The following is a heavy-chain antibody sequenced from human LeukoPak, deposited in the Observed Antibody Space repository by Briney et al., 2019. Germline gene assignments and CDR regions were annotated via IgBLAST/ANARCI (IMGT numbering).Heavy chain of an antibody. CDR1: GFTFDSYW. CDR2: IKQDGSEK. Sequence: GSLRLSCVASGFTFDSYWMNWIRQAPGKGLEWVANIKQDGSEKNYVDSVKGRFTISRDNAKNSVYLQMNSLRAEDTAVYYCARGMDVRGQGTTVTVSS. J-gene: IGHJ6*02. V-gene: IGHV3-7*03. CDR3: ARGMDV.